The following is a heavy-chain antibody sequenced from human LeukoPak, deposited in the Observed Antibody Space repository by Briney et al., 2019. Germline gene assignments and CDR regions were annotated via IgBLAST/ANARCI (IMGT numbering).Heavy chain of an antibody. CDR1: GYIFTDYY. CDR3: ARGRGMIVSAGRD. CDR2: MNPNSGNT. D-gene: IGHD3-22*01. Sequence: ASVKVSCKASGYIFTDYYMHWVRQATGQGLEWMGWMNPNSGNTGYAQKFQGRVTMTRNTSISTAYMELSSLRSEDTAVYYCARGRGMIVSAGRDWGQGTLVTVSS. V-gene: IGHV1-8*02. J-gene: IGHJ4*02.